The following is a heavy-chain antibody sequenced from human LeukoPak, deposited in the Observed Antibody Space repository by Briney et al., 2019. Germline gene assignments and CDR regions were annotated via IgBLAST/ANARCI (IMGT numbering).Heavy chain of an antibody. CDR3: ARDGSSGWLGFDP. J-gene: IGHJ5*02. V-gene: IGHV1-18*01. D-gene: IGHD6-19*01. CDR2: ISAYNGNT. CDR1: GGTFSSYA. Sequence: ASVKVSCKASGGTFSSYAISWVRQAPGQGLEWMGWISAYNGNTNYAQKLQGRVTMTTDTSTSTAYMELRSLRSDDTAVYYCARDGSSGWLGFDPWGQGTLVTVSS.